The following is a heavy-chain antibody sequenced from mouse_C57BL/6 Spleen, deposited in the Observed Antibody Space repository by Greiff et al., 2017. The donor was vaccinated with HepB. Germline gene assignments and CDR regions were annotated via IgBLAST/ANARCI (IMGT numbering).Heavy chain of an antibody. J-gene: IGHJ4*01. Sequence: QVQLKESGPGLVAPSQSLSIPCTVSGFSLTSYGVSWVRQPPGTGLEWLGVLWGDGSTNDPSALISRLSISKDNSKIQVFLILNSLQTDDTAPYYCAKLVVAGAMDYWGQGTSVTGSS. CDR2: LWGDGST. V-gene: IGHV2-3*01. CDR1: GFSLTSYG. CDR3: AKLVVAGAMDY. D-gene: IGHD1-1*01.